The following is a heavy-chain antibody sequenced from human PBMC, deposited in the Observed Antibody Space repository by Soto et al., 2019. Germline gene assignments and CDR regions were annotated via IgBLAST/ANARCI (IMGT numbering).Heavy chain of an antibody. CDR2: ISGSGGST. CDR3: ASGFSGDCNSS. CDR1: GFPFSSYA. J-gene: IGHJ5*02. D-gene: IGHD2-21*02. V-gene: IGHV3-23*01. Sequence: PGGSLTLSCAACGFPFSSYAMTWFRQAPGKGLEWVSAISGSGGSTYYAGSVKGRFTISRDNSKSTVYLQMKSLRAEDTAVYYCASGFSGDCNSSWGQGNLVTVSS.